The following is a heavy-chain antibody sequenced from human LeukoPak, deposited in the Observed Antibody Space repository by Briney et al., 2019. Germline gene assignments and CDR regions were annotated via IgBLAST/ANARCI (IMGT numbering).Heavy chain of an antibody. V-gene: IGHV1-18*01. CDR1: GYTFTSYG. Sequence: ASVKVSCKASGYTFTSYGISWVRQAPGQGLEWMGWISAYNGNTNYAQKLQGRVTMTTDTSTSTAYMELRSLRSDDTAVYYCARDFKRYYDSSGYYPFDYWGQGTLVTVSS. D-gene: IGHD3-22*01. CDR3: ARDFKRYYDSSGYYPFDY. CDR2: ISAYNGNT. J-gene: IGHJ4*02.